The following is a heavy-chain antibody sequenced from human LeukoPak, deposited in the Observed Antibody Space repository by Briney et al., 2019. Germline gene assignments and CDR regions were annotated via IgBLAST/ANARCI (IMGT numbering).Heavy chain of an antibody. CDR3: ARDRKRTGTTQPFDY. Sequence: PSETLSLTCAVYGGSFSGYYWSWIRQPPGKGLEWIGEINHSGSTNYNPSLKSRVTISVDTSKNQFSLQLNSVTPEDTAVYYCARDRKRTGTTQPFDYWGQGTLVTVSS. J-gene: IGHJ4*02. CDR1: GGSFSGYY. D-gene: IGHD1-7*01. V-gene: IGHV4-34*01. CDR2: INHSGST.